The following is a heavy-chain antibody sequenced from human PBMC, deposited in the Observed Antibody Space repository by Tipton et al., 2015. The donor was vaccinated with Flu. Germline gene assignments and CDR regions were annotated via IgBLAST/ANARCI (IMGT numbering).Heavy chain of an antibody. J-gene: IGHJ4*02. D-gene: IGHD3-10*01. Sequence: TLSLTCTVSGGSISSGSYYWSWIRQPAGKGLEWIGRIYTSGSTIYNPSLRSRVTISIDTSKNQFSLRLSSVTAADTAGYYCAREYVSTYYPAFFDSWGQGVLVTVSS. CDR2: IYTSGST. CDR1: GGSISSGSYY. V-gene: IGHV4-61*02. CDR3: AREYVSTYYPAFFDS.